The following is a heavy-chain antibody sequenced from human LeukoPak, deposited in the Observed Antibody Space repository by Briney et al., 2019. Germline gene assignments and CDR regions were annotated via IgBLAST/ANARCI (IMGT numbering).Heavy chain of an antibody. CDR2: ISGSGGSGGNT. CDR1: GFTFSSSA. Sequence: GGSLRLSCAASGFTFSSSAMSWVRQAPGKGLEWVSTISGSGGSGGNTYYAASVKGRFTISRDNSKNTLYLQMNSLRAEDTAVYYCAREWFGEPAFDIWGQGTMVTVSS. D-gene: IGHD3-10*01. V-gene: IGHV3-23*01. J-gene: IGHJ3*02. CDR3: AREWFGEPAFDI.